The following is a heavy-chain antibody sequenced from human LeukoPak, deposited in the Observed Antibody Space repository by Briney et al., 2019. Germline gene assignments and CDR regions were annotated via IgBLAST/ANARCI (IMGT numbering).Heavy chain of an antibody. CDR2: ISAYNGNT. J-gene: IGHJ6*02. CDR3: ARARITMVRGVAYYYYGMDV. V-gene: IGHV1-18*04. Sequence: ASVKVSCKASGYTFTGYYMHWVRQAPGQGLEWMGWISAYNGNTNYAQKLQGRVTMTTGTSTSTAYMELRSLRSDDTAVYYCARARITMVRGVAYYYYGMDVWGQGTTVTVSS. CDR1: GYTFTGYY. D-gene: IGHD3-10*01.